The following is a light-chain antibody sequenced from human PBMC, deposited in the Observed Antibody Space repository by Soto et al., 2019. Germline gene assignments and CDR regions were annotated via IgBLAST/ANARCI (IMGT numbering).Light chain of an antibody. J-gene: IGLJ1*01. CDR1: SSDVGGYTY. Sequence: QSDLTQPASVSGSPGQSITISCTGTSSDVGGYTYVSWYQQHPGKAPKLMIYEVSNRPSGVSNRFSGSKSGNTASLTISGLQAEDEADYYCSSYTSSSNYVFGTGTKVTV. CDR2: EVS. V-gene: IGLV2-14*01. CDR3: SSYTSSSNYV.